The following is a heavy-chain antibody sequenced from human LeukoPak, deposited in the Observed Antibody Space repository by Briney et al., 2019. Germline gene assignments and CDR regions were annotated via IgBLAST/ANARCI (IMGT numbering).Heavy chain of an antibody. CDR2: IIPIFGTA. J-gene: IGHJ6*04. Sequence: GASVTVSFMASGGTFINYAISWVRQAAGQGLEWMGGIIPIFGTANYAQKFQGRVTITAGESTSTAYMELSSLRSEDTAVYYCARGRNDVGELYYYYGMDVWGKGTTVTVSS. CDR3: ARGRNDVGELYYYYGMDV. D-gene: IGHD1-1*01. V-gene: IGHV1-69*13. CDR1: GGTFINYA.